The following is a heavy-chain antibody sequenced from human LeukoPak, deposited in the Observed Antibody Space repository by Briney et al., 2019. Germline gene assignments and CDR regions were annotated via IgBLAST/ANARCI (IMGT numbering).Heavy chain of an antibody. D-gene: IGHD3-16*02. J-gene: IGHJ6*02. Sequence: GGSLRLSCAASGFTFSSYAMSWVRQAPGKGLEWVSAISGSGGSTYYADSVKGRFTISRDNSKNTLYLQMSSLRAEDTAVYYCAKEAYDYVWGSYRYTPYGMDVWGQGTTVTVSS. CDR2: ISGSGGST. CDR1: GFTFSSYA. V-gene: IGHV3-23*01. CDR3: AKEAYDYVWGSYRYTPYGMDV.